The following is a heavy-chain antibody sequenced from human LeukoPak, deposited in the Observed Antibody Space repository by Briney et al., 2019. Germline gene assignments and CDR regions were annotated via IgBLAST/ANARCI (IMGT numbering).Heavy chain of an antibody. D-gene: IGHD3-9*01. CDR3: ARRYSDILTGYHRGELYWYFDL. CDR1: GGSILSSSYY. V-gene: IGHV4-39*07. CDR2: IYYGGST. Sequence: SETLSLTCTVSGGSILSSSYYWGWIRQPPGKGLEWIGSIYYGGSTDYNPSLKSRVIISVDTSKNQFSLKLSSVTAADTAVYYCARRYSDILTGYHRGELYWYFDLWGRGTLVTVSS. J-gene: IGHJ2*01.